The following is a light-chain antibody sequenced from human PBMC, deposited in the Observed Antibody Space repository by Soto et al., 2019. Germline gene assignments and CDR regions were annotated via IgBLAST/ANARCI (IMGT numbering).Light chain of an antibody. Sequence: EVVMTQSPAILSVSPGERATLSCRATQSIDTNLAWYQQKSGQAPRLLISGASTRATAIPARFSGSGSGTEFTLTISSLQSEDFAVYYCQQYGSKITFGQGTRLEIK. CDR1: QSIDTN. CDR2: GAS. V-gene: IGKV3-15*01. CDR3: QQYGSKIT. J-gene: IGKJ5*01.